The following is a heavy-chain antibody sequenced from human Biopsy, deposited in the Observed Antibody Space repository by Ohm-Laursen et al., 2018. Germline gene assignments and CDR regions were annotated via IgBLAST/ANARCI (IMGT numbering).Heavy chain of an antibody. Sequence: SVKVSCKASGGTFSSSAITWVRQAPGQGLEWMGGIIGIFRTAHYAQKFQGRVTITADEFMSTAYMELSSLRSEDTAVYYCARGGGYNWNNGWFDPWGQGTTVTVSS. CDR3: ARGGGYNWNNGWFDP. D-gene: IGHD1/OR15-1a*01. V-gene: IGHV1-69*13. J-gene: IGHJ5*02. CDR2: IIGIFRTA. CDR1: GGTFSSSA.